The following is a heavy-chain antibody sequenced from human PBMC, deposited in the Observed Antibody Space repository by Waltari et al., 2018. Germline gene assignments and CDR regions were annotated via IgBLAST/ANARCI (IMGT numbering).Heavy chain of an antibody. J-gene: IGHJ6*02. V-gene: IGHV3-53*01. CDR2: IYSVDST. Sequence: EVQLVESGGGLIQPGGSLRLSCAASGFTVTSNYISWVRQAPGKGLGWVSVIYSVDSTFYADSVKGRFTISRDNSKNTLYLQMNSLRAEDTAVYYCARDLADYYYDNSGHSFFGMDVWGQGTTVTVSS. D-gene: IGHD3-22*01. CDR3: ARDLADYYYDNSGHSFFGMDV. CDR1: GFTVTSNY.